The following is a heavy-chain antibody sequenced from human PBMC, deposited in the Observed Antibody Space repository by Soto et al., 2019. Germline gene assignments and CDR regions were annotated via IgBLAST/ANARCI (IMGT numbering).Heavy chain of an antibody. CDR1: GYTFTSYY. CDR3: ARALSNYYGSGMAYYYYYGMDV. Sequence: AASVKVSCKASGYTFTSYYMHWVRQAPGQGLEWMGIINPSGGSTSYAQKFQGRVTMTRDTSTSTVYMELSSLRSEDTAVYYCARALSNYYGSGMAYYYYYGMDVWGQGTTVTVSS. V-gene: IGHV1-46*03. CDR2: INPSGGST. J-gene: IGHJ6*02. D-gene: IGHD3-10*01.